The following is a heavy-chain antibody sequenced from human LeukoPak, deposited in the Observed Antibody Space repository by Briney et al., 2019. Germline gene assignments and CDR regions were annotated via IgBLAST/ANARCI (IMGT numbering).Heavy chain of an antibody. CDR3: ARETSYGDYEGGQVY. Sequence: RGSLRLSCAASGFTVSSNYMSWVRRAPGKGLEWVSVIYSGGSTYYADSVKGRFTISRDNSKNTLYLQMNSLRAEDTAVYYCARETSYGDYEGGQVYWGQGTLVTVSS. V-gene: IGHV3-53*01. CDR1: GFTVSSNY. CDR2: IYSGGST. D-gene: IGHD4-17*01. J-gene: IGHJ4*02.